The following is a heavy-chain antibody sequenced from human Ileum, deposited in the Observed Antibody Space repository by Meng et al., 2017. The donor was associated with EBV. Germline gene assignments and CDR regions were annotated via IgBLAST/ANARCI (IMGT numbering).Heavy chain of an antibody. CDR2: INENGRTT. V-gene: IGHV3-74*01. CDR1: GFTFSTYW. J-gene: IGHJ4*02. Sequence: EVQLVESGGALVQPGGSLSLSCAASGFTFSTYWMHWVRQAPGKGLVWISRINENGRTTTYADSVRGRFTISRDNTKNTLYLQMNSLRAEDTAVYFCSRDLAGPYDDWVQGTLVTVSS. CDR3: SRDLAGPYDD.